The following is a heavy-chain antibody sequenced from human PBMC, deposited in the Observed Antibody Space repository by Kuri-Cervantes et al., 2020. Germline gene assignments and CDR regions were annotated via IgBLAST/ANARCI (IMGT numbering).Heavy chain of an antibody. D-gene: IGHD2-21*02. J-gene: IGHJ6*03. CDR2: IYYSGST. CDR3: ARGDYYYYYYMDV. CDR1: GGSISSYY. Sequence: SETLSLTCTVSGGSISSYYWSWIRQPPGKGLEWIGYIYYSGSTNYNPSLKSRVTISVDTSKNQFSLKLSSVTAADTAVYYCARGDYYYYYYMDVWGKGTSVTVSS. V-gene: IGHV4-59*01.